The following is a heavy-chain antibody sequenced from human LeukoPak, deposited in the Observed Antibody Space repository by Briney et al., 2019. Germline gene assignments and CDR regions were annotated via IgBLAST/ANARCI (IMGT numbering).Heavy chain of an antibody. CDR3: AKVLYGSGSYYPTFDY. J-gene: IGHJ4*02. Sequence: GGSLRLSCAASGFTFSSYAMTWVRQAPGKGLEWVSAIRGSGVSTYYADSVKGRFTISRDNSKNTLYLQMHSLRVEDTAVYYCAKVLYGSGSYYPTFDYWGQGTLVTVSS. CDR1: GFTFSSYA. CDR2: IRGSGVST. V-gene: IGHV3-23*01. D-gene: IGHD3-10*01.